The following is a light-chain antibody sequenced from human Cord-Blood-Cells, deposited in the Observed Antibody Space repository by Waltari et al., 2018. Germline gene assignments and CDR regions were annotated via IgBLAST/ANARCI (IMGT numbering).Light chain of an antibody. V-gene: IGLV2-8*01. J-gene: IGLJ2*01. CDR2: EVS. Sequence: QSALTQPPSASGSPGQSVTISCTGTRSDVGGYNYVSWYQQHPGKAPKLMIYEVSKRPSGVPDRFSGSKSGNTASLTVSGLQAEDEADYYCSSYAGSNNWVVFGGGTKLTVL. CDR3: SSYAGSNNWVV. CDR1: RSDVGGYNY.